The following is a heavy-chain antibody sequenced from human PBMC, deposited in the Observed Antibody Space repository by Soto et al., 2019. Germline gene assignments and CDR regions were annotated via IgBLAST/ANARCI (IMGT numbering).Heavy chain of an antibody. V-gene: IGHV1-18*01. CDR3: ARDRSTHDY. CDR2: IGAYNGNT. CDR1: GYTFTDYG. D-gene: IGHD1-1*01. J-gene: IGHJ4*02. Sequence: QGQLVQSGVEVKKPGASVKVSCKASGYTFTDYGISWGRQAPGQGLEWMGWIGAYNGNTNYAQNLQDRVTMTTDTSASTAYMELRSLRSDDTAVYYCARDRSTHDYWGQGTLIAVSS.